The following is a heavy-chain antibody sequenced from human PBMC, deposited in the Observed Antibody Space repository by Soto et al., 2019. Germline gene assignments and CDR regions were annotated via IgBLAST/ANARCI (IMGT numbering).Heavy chain of an antibody. D-gene: IGHD2-15*01. CDR2: MFYSGAT. Sequence: WETLSLTCTVSGGSISDISYCWGWIRQPPGKGLQWIGCMFYSGATYYNPSLKNRVTLSVDTSNNEFSLKLVSVTAPDTAVYYCARHKSGSDWLDPWGQGTLVTVSS. V-gene: IGHV4-39*01. J-gene: IGHJ5*02. CDR3: ARHKSGSDWLDP. CDR1: GGSISDISYC.